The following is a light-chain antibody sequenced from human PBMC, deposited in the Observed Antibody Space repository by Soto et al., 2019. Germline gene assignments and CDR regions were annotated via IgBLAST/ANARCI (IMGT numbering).Light chain of an antibody. J-gene: IGKJ5*01. CDR1: QSLYNNY. Sequence: EIVLTQSPGTLSLSPGERATLSCRASQSLYNNYLAWHQQKPGQAPRLLIYDASNRATGIPARFSGSGSETDFTLTISSLEPEDSAVYYCQQRSRWPPITFGQGTRLEIK. V-gene: IGKV3-11*01. CDR2: DAS. CDR3: QQRSRWPPIT.